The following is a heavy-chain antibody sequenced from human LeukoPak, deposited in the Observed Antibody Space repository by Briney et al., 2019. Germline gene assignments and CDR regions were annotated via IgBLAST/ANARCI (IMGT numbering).Heavy chain of an antibody. CDR1: GVTFSSYA. CDR2: ISGSGGST. Sequence: GGSLRLSCAASGVTFSSYAMSWVRQAPGKGLEWVSAISGSGGSTYYADSVKGRFTISRDNSKNTLYLQMNSLRAEDTAVYYCAKDRYYYDSSGATFDYWGQGTLVTVSS. J-gene: IGHJ4*02. D-gene: IGHD3-22*01. CDR3: AKDRYYYDSSGATFDY. V-gene: IGHV3-23*01.